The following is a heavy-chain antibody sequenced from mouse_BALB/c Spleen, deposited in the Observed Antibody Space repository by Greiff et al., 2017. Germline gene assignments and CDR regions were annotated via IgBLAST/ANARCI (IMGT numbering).Heavy chain of an antibody. J-gene: IGHJ4*01. CDR1: GFTFSSYG. CDR2: ISSGGSYT. D-gene: IGHD2-10*02. V-gene: IGHV5-6*01. CDR3: ARETYGKGYAMDY. Sequence: DVHLVESGGDLVKPGGSLKLSCAASGFTFSSYGMSWVRQTPDKRLEWVATISSGGSYTYYPDSVKGRFTISRDNAKNTLYLQMSSLKSEDTAMYYCARETYGKGYAMDYWGQGTSVTVSS.